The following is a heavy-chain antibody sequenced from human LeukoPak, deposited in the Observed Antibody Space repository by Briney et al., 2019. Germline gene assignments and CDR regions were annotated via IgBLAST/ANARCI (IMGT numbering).Heavy chain of an antibody. CDR2: ISYDGSNK. Sequence: GGSLRLSCAASGFTFSSYGMHWVRQAPGKWLEWVAVISYDGSNKYYADSVKGRFTISRDNSKSTLYLQMNSLRAEDTAVYYCAKVSGSYPQNWFDPWGQGTLVTVSS. J-gene: IGHJ5*02. CDR1: GFTFSSYG. CDR3: AKVSGSYPQNWFDP. D-gene: IGHD1-26*01. V-gene: IGHV3-30*18.